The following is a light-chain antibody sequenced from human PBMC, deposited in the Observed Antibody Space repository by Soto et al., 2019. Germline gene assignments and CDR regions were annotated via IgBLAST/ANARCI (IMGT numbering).Light chain of an antibody. CDR2: DAS. J-gene: IGKJ4*01. Sequence: DLQMTQSPSSLSTSVGNRVTITCQASQDIGNYLNWYQQKPGKAPKLLIDDASNLETGVPSRFSGGGSGTDFTFTISSLQPEDIATYYCQHYYNLPLTFGGGTKVEIK. CDR3: QHYYNLPLT. CDR1: QDIGNY. V-gene: IGKV1-33*01.